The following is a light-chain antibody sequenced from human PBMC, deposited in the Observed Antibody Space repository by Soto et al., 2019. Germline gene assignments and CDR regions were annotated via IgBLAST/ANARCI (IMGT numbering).Light chain of an antibody. CDR3: QQYDDWPPWT. CDR2: GAS. V-gene: IGKV3-15*01. J-gene: IGKJ1*01. Sequence: EIVMTQSQAALSVSPGDAATLSCRASQSVHSRLAWYQQKPGQVPRLLIYGASTRASGIPASFRGSGSWTEFTLTISSLQSEDFAVYYCQQYDDWPPWTFGPGTQVEIK. CDR1: QSVHSR.